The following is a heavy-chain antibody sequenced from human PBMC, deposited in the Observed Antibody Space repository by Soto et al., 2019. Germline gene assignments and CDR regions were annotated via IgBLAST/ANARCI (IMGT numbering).Heavy chain of an antibody. V-gene: IGHV3-74*01. CDR1: GFLFNTYW. CDR3: AIGGGDYNYLDY. CDR2: IKSDGSST. Sequence: EVQLVESGGGVVQPGGSLRLSCAASGFLFNTYWMFWVRQAPRKWLLWVSRIKSDGSSTNYADSVKGRFTISRDNAKNTLYLQMPSLRAEDTAVYYCAIGGGDYNYLDYWGQGILVTVSS. D-gene: IGHD3-9*01. J-gene: IGHJ4*02.